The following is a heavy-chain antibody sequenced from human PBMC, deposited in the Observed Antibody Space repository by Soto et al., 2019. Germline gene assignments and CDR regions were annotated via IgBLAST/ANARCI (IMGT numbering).Heavy chain of an antibody. Sequence: QVQLVESGGGVVQPGRSLRLSCAASGFTFRTYAMHWVRQAPGKGLEWMAVISYDGSSKTYADSVKGRFTISRDNSENTLYLQMNSLRPEDTAVYYCARRNYYDGADYFNDAFDIWGQWTMVTVSS. V-gene: IGHV3-30-3*01. D-gene: IGHD3-22*01. CDR3: ARRNYYDGADYFNDAFDI. CDR2: ISYDGSSK. CDR1: GFTFRTYA. J-gene: IGHJ3*02.